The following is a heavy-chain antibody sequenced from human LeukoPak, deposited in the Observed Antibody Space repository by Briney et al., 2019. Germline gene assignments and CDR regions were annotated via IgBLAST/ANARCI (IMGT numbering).Heavy chain of an antibody. Sequence: ETLSLTCAVSGGSISYNNWWSWVRQAPGKGLEWVSYISSSSSTIYYADSVKGRFTISRDNAKNSLYLQMNSLRAEDTAVYYCARGSTYYDSSGQVPFDYWGQGTLVTVSS. CDR3: ARGSTYYDSSGQVPFDY. J-gene: IGHJ4*02. CDR2: ISSSSSTI. V-gene: IGHV3-48*01. D-gene: IGHD3-22*01. CDR1: GGSISYNN.